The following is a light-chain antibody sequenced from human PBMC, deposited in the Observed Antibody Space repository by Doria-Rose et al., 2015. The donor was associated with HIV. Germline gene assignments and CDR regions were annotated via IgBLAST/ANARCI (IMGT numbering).Light chain of an antibody. J-gene: IGKJ2*01. V-gene: IGKV1-39*01. CDR2: AAS. CDR1: QSVSTY. Sequence: DIRLTQSPSSLSASVGDRVTITCRASQSVSTYLNWYQQKPGKPPKLLIYAASGLQSGVPSRFSGGESGTHFTLTISSLQPEDFATYYCQQSYSSPRTFGQGTRLEIK. CDR3: QQSYSSPRT.